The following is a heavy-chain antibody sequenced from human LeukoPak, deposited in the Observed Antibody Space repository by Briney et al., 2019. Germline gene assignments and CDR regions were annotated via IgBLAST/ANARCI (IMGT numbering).Heavy chain of an antibody. CDR2: IYYSGST. J-gene: IGHJ6*03. V-gene: IGHV4-59*01. CDR1: GGSISSYY. CDR3: ARGSSSWHYYYYYYMDV. Sequence: SETLSLTCTLSGGSISSYYWSWIRQPPGKGLEWIGYIYYSGSTNYNPSLKSRVTISVDTSKNQFSLKLSSVTAADTAVYYCARGSSSWHYYYYYYMDVWGKGTTVTVSS. D-gene: IGHD6-13*01.